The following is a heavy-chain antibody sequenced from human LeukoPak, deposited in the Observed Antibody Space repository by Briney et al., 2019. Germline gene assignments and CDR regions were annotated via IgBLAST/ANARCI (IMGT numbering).Heavy chain of an antibody. V-gene: IGHV1-18*01. Sequence: ASVKVSCKASGYIFTNYGISWARQAHGQGLEWMGWISDHNGTPNYAQKFEGRVTMTTDTSTSTAYMELTSLTSDDTAVYYCARDSVLGAPYTDHWGQGTLVTVSS. CDR3: ARDSVLGAPYTDH. CDR2: ISDHNGTP. D-gene: IGHD3-3*02. J-gene: IGHJ5*02. CDR1: GYIFTNYG.